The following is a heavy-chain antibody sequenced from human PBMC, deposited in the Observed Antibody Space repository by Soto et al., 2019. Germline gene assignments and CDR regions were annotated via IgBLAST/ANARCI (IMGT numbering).Heavy chain of an antibody. Sequence: SETLSRTCAVSGSCVSTSDYYWGWVRQPPGKGLDWIGNIYYSGSTFYNPSLRSRVTLSVDTSKNQFSLRLNSVTAADTAVYFCAGFVVPASRNSDFDYWGQGTLVTVSS. J-gene: IGHJ4*02. V-gene: IGHV4-39*01. CDR2: IYYSGST. CDR3: AGFVVPASRNSDFDY. D-gene: IGHD2-15*01. CDR1: GSCVSTSDYY.